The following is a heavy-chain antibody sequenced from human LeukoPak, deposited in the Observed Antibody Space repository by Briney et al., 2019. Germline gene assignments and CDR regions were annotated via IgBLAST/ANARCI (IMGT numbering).Heavy chain of an antibody. CDR2: ISTYNGNT. V-gene: IGHV1-18*01. CDR1: GYTFTSYG. CDR3: ARGRRYDFWSGYYNYKYYYYGMDV. J-gene: IGHJ6*02. Sequence: ASVKVSFKASGYTFTSYGISWVRQAPGQGLEWMGWISTYNGNTNYAHKFQGRVTLTTDTSTSTASMELRSLRSDDTAVYYCARGRRYDFWSGYYNYKYYYYGMDVWGQGTTVTVSS. D-gene: IGHD3-3*01.